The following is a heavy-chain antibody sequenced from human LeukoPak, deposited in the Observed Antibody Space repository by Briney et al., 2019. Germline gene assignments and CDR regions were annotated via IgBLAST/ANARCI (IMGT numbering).Heavy chain of an antibody. CDR2: INHSGST. J-gene: IGHJ4*02. CDR3: ARPLSKLWPLGFGY. V-gene: IGHV4-34*01. D-gene: IGHD5-18*01. CDR1: GGSFSGYY. Sequence: PSETLSLTCAVYGGSFSGYYWSWIRQPPGKGLEGIGEINHSGSTNYNPSLKSRVTISVDTSKNQFSLKLSSVTAADTAVYYCARPLSKLWPLGFGYWGQGTLVTVSS.